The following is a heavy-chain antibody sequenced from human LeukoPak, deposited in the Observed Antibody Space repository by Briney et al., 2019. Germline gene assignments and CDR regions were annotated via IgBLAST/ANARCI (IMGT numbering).Heavy chain of an antibody. Sequence: ASVKVSCKASGYTFTSYAMHWVRQAPGQRLEWMGWINAGNGNTKYSQKFQGRVTITRDTSASTAYMELSSLRSEDTAVYYCARVPRPLITMVLGPPDYYFDYWGQGTLVTVSS. CDR2: INAGNGNT. CDR3: ARVPRPLITMVLGPPDYYFDY. J-gene: IGHJ4*02. CDR1: GYTFTSYA. D-gene: IGHD3-10*01. V-gene: IGHV1-3*01.